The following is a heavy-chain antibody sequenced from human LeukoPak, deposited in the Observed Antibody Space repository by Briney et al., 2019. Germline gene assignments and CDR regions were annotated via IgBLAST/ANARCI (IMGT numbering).Heavy chain of an antibody. CDR3: AKLLRDVTIYDF. V-gene: IGHV3-7*01. D-gene: IGHD4-23*01. CDR1: GFTFRNFW. Sequence: GGSLRLSCAASGFTFRNFWMSWVRQAPGKGREWVASINQDQSAKFYVDCVRGRFNIARENARKSICVQENSLRAEDTAFYYCAKLLRDVTIYDFWGQGALVTVSS. CDR2: INQDQSAK. J-gene: IGHJ4*01.